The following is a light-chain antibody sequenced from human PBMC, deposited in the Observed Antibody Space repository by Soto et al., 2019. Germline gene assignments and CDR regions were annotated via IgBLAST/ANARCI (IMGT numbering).Light chain of an antibody. CDR3: QQYGTSLT. CDR1: QSVSSNY. J-gene: IGKJ2*01. CDR2: GAS. Sequence: EIVLTQSPGTLSLSPGERATLSCRASQSVSSNYLAWYQQKPGQAPRLLIYGASTRAAGIPDRFSGSGSGTDFTLTISRLEPEDFAVYYWQQYGTSLTFGQGTKLEIK. V-gene: IGKV3-20*01.